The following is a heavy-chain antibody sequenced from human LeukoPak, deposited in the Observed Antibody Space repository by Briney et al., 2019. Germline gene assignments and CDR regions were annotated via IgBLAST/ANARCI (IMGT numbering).Heavy chain of an antibody. Sequence: PSETLSLTCTVSGGSISSYYWSWIRQPPGKGLEWIGYIYYSGSTNYNPSLKSRVTIPVDTSKNQFSLKLSSVTAADTAVYYCARQLKAGYCSSTSCLTHFDYWGQGTLVTVSS. CDR2: IYYSGST. D-gene: IGHD2-2*01. J-gene: IGHJ4*02. CDR3: ARQLKAGYCSSTSCLTHFDY. CDR1: GGSISSYY. V-gene: IGHV4-59*08.